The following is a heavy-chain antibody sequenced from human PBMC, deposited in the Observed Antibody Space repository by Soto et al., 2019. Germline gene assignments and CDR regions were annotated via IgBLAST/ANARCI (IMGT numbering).Heavy chain of an antibody. J-gene: IGHJ5*02. Sequence: GESLKISCKGSGYSFTSYWIGWVRQMPGKGLEWMGIIYPGDSDTRYSPSFQGQVTISADKSISTAYLQWSSLKASDTAMYYCARRSGSYSVFAWFDPWGQGTLVTVSS. V-gene: IGHV5-51*01. CDR1: GYSFTSYW. CDR2: IYPGDSDT. CDR3: ARRSGSYSVFAWFDP. D-gene: IGHD1-26*01.